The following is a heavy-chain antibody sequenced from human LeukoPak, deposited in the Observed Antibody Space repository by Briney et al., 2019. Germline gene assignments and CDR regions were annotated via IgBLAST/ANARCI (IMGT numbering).Heavy chain of an antibody. CDR1: GFTFDDYG. CDR2: INWNGGST. Sequence: PGGSLRLSCAASGFTFDDYGMNWVRQAPGKGLEWVSGINWNGGSTGYADSVKGRFTISRDNAKNSLYLQMNSLRAEDTALYYCARVSSADYYYYYMDVWGKGTTVTVPS. V-gene: IGHV3-20*04. CDR3: ARVSSADYYYYYMDV. D-gene: IGHD6-25*01. J-gene: IGHJ6*03.